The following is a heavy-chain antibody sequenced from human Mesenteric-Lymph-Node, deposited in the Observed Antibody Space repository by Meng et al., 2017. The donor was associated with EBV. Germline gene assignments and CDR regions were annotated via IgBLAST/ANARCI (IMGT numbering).Heavy chain of an antibody. D-gene: IGHD1-1*01. Sequence: VFLVEHGGGPVQPGGSRRLSCAASGITFNSYRMHWVRQAPGKGLVWVSRINSDGSSTRYADSVKGRFTISRDNAKNTLYLQMNSLRVEDTAVYYCAREGRDWNDAIDIWGRGTVVTVSS. CDR2: INSDGSST. J-gene: IGHJ3*02. V-gene: IGHV3-74*01. CDR3: AREGRDWNDAIDI. CDR1: GITFNSYR.